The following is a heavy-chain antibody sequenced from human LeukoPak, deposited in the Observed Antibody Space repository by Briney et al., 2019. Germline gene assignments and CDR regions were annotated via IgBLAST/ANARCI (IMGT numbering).Heavy chain of an antibody. Sequence: AGGSLRLSCAAAGFTVSSNHMSWVRQAAGKGLELVSVIYSGGSTYYAESVKGRFTISRDNSKNMLYLQMNSLRAEDTAVYYCARDGLGVYCSGGSCGVGWGQGTLVTVSS. J-gene: IGHJ4*02. CDR2: IYSGGST. D-gene: IGHD2-15*01. CDR1: GFTVSSNH. CDR3: ARDGLGVYCSGGSCGVG. V-gene: IGHV3-66*01.